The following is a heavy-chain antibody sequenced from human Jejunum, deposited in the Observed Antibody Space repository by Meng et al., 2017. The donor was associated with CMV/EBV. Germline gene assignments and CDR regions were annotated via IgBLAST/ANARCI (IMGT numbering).Heavy chain of an antibody. V-gene: IGHV4-61*09. CDR1: GDSISSGSYY. J-gene: IGHJ4*02. Sequence: SGDSISSGSYYWTWIRQPAGKGLEWIGHLHSTGGTNYNPSLKSRVTMSVDTTKNHFSLELRSLTAADTAVYYCARLNPYSGVWYFDYWGQGTLVTVSS. CDR3: ARLNPYSGVWYFDY. D-gene: IGHD6-19*01. CDR2: LHSTGGT.